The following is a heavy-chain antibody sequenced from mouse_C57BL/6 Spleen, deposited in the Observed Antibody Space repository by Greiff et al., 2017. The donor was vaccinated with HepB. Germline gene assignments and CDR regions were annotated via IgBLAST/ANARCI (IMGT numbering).Heavy chain of an antibody. V-gene: IGHV1-82*01. J-gene: IGHJ4*01. CDR3: ARDHYGSGNYYAMDY. D-gene: IGHD1-1*01. Sequence: QVQLQQSGPELVKPGASVKISCKASGYAFSSSWMNWVKQRPGKGLEWIGRIYPGDGVTNYNGKFKGKATLTADKSSSTAYMQLSSLTSEHSAVYFCARDHYGSGNYYAMDYWGQGTSVTVSS. CDR1: GYAFSSSW. CDR2: IYPGDGVT.